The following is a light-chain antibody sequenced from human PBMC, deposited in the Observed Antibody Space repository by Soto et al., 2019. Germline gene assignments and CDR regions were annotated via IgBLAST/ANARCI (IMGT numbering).Light chain of an antibody. CDR3: QQRSDWPPT. J-gene: IGKJ5*01. CDR2: DAS. Sequence: EIVLTQSPGTLSLSPVERATLSCMASQSVSSSYLAWYQQKPGQAPRLLIYDASSRATGIPDRFSGSGSGTDFTLTISRLEPEDFAVYYCQQRSDWPPTFGQGTRLEI. CDR1: QSVSSSY. V-gene: IGKV3D-20*02.